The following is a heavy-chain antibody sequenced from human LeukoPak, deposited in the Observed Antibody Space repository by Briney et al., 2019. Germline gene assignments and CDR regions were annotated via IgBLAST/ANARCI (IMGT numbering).Heavy chain of an antibody. D-gene: IGHD5-18*01. CDR3: ARGWIQLWRFDY. CDR1: GGTFSSYA. CDR2: IIPIFGTA. J-gene: IGHJ4*02. V-gene: IGHV1-69*05. Sequence: GASVKVSCKTSGGTFSSYAISWVRQAPGQGLEWMGGIIPIFGTANYAQKFQGRVTITTDESTSTAYMELSSLRSEDTAVYYCARGWIQLWRFDYWGQGTLVTVSS.